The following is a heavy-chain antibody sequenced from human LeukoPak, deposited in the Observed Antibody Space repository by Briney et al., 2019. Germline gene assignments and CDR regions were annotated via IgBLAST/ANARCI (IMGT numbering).Heavy chain of an antibody. Sequence: ASVKVSCKASGYTFINYVISWVRQAPGQGLEWMGWISAYNGNTNYAQKFQGRVTMTTDTSTSTVYMELRSLTSDDTAVYYCARGRQQWLVGGAFDFWGQGTMVTVSS. D-gene: IGHD6-19*01. CDR3: ARGRQQWLVGGAFDF. V-gene: IGHV1-18*01. CDR2: ISAYNGNT. CDR1: GYTFINYV. J-gene: IGHJ3*01.